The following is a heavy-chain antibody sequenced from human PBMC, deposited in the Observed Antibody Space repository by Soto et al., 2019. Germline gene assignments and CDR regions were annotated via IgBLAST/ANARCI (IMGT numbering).Heavy chain of an antibody. Sequence: PSLTCTVSGGSISSSNYYWAWIRQPPGKGLEWIGSFYYSGSTYYKPSLKSRVSISVDTSKNQFSLKLSSVTAADTAVYYCARPIEGGSSGYYHWGQGTLVTVSS. D-gene: IGHD3-22*01. CDR2: FYYSGST. CDR1: GGSISSSNYY. J-gene: IGHJ5*02. CDR3: ARPIEGGSSGYYH. V-gene: IGHV4-39*01.